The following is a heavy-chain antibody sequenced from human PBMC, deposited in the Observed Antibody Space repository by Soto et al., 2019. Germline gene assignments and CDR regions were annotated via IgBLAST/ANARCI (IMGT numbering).Heavy chain of an antibody. D-gene: IGHD1-1*01. CDR3: ARKGTSFLSPGMDV. CDR2: IDPSDSYT. Sequence: PGESLKISCKGSGYSFTSYWISWVRQVPGKGLEWMGRIDPSDSYTNYSPSFQGHVTISADKSISTAYLQWSSLKASDTAMYYCARKGTSFLSPGMDVWGQGTKVTVSS. CDR1: GYSFTSYW. V-gene: IGHV5-10-1*01. J-gene: IGHJ6*02.